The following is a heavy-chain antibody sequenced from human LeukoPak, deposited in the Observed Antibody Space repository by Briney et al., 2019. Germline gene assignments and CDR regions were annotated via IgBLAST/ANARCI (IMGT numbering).Heavy chain of an antibody. J-gene: IGHJ4*02. CDR3: ARVYLKRDYYDSSAYFSFDY. CDR2: ISANDGKT. CDR1: GFVFTSYG. Sequence: ASVNVSCKASGFVFTSYGFTWVRQAPGQGLEWMGWISANDGKTHYSEKHQGRVTMSTDTVTSTAYMELRSLRSDDTAVYYCARVYLKRDYYDSSAYFSFDYWGQGTLVTVSS. V-gene: IGHV1-18*01. D-gene: IGHD3-22*01.